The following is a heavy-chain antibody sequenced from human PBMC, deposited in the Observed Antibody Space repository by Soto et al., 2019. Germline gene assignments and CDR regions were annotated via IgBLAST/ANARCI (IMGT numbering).Heavy chain of an antibody. J-gene: IGHJ6*02. CDR3: ARDTQYSSSPGGMDV. CDR1: GFTFSSYS. V-gene: IGHV3-21*01. D-gene: IGHD6-6*01. CDR2: ISSSSSYI. Sequence: GGSLRLSCAASGFTFSSYSMNWVRQAPGKGLEWVSSISSSSSYIYYADSVKGRFTISRDNAKNSLYLQMNSLRAEDTAVYYCARDTQYSSSPGGMDVWGQGTTVTVSS.